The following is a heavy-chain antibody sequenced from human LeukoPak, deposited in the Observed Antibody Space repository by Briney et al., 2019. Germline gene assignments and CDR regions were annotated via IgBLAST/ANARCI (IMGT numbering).Heavy chain of an antibody. D-gene: IGHD3-10*01. Sequence: PSETLSLTCTVSGYSISSGYYWDWIRQPPGKGLEWIGTIYYSGSTYYNPSLKSRVTISVDTSKNQLSLKLSSVTAADTAVYYCARRKYYYGSGSYDYWGQGTLVTVSS. CDR1: GYSISSGYY. CDR2: IYYSGST. CDR3: ARRKYYYGSGSYDY. V-gene: IGHV4-38-2*02. J-gene: IGHJ4*02.